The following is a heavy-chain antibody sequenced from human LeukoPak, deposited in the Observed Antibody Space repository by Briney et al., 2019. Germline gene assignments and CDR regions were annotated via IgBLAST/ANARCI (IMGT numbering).Heavy chain of an antibody. Sequence: GGSLRLPCAASGFTFRSYAMSWVRQAPGKGLEWVSAISGNGGGTYYADSVKGRFTISRDNSKNTLYLQMNSLRAEDTAVYYCAKGGCSSTSCYAPADYWGQGTLATVSS. CDR1: GFTFRSYA. CDR3: AKGGCSSTSCYAPADY. J-gene: IGHJ4*02. D-gene: IGHD2-2*01. CDR2: ISGNGGGT. V-gene: IGHV3-23*01.